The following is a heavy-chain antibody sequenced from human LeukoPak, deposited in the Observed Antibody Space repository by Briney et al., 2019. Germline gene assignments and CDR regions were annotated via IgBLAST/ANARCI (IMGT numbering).Heavy chain of an antibody. J-gene: IGHJ6*03. CDR3: ARTGAPAAIRRYYYYYMDV. CDR2: IYYSGST. D-gene: IGHD2-2*02. Sequence: PAETLSLTCTVSGGSISSHYWSWIRQPPGKGLEWIGYIYYSGSTNYNPSLKSRVTISVDTSKNQFSLKLSSVTAADTAVYYCARTGAPAAIRRYYYYYMDVWGKGTTVTVSS. CDR1: GGSISSHY. V-gene: IGHV4-59*11.